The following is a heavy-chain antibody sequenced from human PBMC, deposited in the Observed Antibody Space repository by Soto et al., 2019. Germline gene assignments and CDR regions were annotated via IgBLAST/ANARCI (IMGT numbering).Heavy chain of an antibody. CDR3: ASGYCSSTSCYEIGAFDI. J-gene: IGHJ3*02. CDR1: GYTFASYD. CDR2: MNPNSGNT. Sequence: SVKVSCTASGYTFASYDINWVRQATGQGLEWMGWMNPNSGNTGYAQKFQGRVTMTRNTSISTAYMELSSLRSEDTAVYYCASGYCSSTSCYEIGAFDIWGQGTMVTVSS. V-gene: IGHV1-8*01. D-gene: IGHD2-2*01.